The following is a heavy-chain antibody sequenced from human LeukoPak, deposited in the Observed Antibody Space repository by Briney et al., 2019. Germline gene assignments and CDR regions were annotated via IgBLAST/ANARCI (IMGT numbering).Heavy chain of an antibody. D-gene: IGHD2-8*01. CDR1: GFTFSDYY. CDR3: ARDSIVRGNIGNDMDV. J-gene: IGHJ6*03. CDR2: ISSSGSTI. V-gene: IGHV3-11*01. Sequence: PGGSLRLSCAASGFTFSDYYMSWIRQAPGKGLEWVSYISSSGSTIYYADSVKGRFTISRDNAENSLYLRMNSLRAEDTAVYYCARDSIVRGNIGNDMDVWGKGTTVTVSS.